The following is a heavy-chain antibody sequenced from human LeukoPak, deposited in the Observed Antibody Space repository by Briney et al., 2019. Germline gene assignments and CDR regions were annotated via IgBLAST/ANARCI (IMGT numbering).Heavy chain of an antibody. CDR3: ARLEMYYYDSSGFYYMDV. D-gene: IGHD3-22*01. J-gene: IGHJ6*03. Sequence: SETLSLTCTVSGGSISSYYWGWIRQPPGKGLEWIGSIYHSGSTYYNPSLKSRVTISVDTSKNQFSLKLSSVTAADTAVYYCARLEMYYYDSSGFYYMDVWGKGTTVTVSS. CDR1: GGSISSYY. V-gene: IGHV4-38-2*02. CDR2: IYHSGST.